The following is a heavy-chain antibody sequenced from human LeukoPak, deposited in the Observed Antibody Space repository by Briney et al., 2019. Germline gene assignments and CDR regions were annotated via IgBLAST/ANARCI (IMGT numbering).Heavy chain of an antibody. J-gene: IGHJ3*02. CDR3: ATNKRADI. CDR1: GFNFNMFW. Sequence: GGSLRLSCAASGFNFNMFWMSWVRQAPGKGLEWVANIREDGSDQYYVDSVKGRFTISRDNAKNSLVLQMNNLRAEDTATYYCATNKRADIWGQGTMVTVS. CDR2: IREDGSDQ. V-gene: IGHV3-7*01.